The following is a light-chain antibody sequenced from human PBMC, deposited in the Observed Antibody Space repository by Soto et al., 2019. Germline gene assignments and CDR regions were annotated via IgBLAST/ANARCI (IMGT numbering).Light chain of an antibody. CDR2: GAS. Sequence: EIVLTQSACTLSSSLGERATLSWRASQSVSSSYLAWYQQKPSQAPRLLIYGASNRATGIPDRFSGSGSGTDSTLTISRLEPEDVAVYYCQQYGSSGTFGQGTKVDIK. CDR3: QQYGSSGT. J-gene: IGKJ1*01. V-gene: IGKV3-20*01. CDR1: QSVSSSY.